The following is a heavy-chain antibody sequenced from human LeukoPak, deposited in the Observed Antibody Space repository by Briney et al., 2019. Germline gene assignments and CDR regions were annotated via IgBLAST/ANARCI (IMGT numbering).Heavy chain of an antibody. V-gene: IGHV4-4*07. J-gene: IGHJ4*02. D-gene: IGHD3-16*01. CDR1: GGSISSYY. CDR3: AREGGGFDY. Sequence: SETLSLTCSVSGGSISSYYWSWIRQPAGKGLEWLGRIYASGSTYYNPSLKSRVTMSVDKSKNQFSLRLSSATAADTAVYHCAREGGGFDYWGQGTLVTVSS. CDR2: IYASGST.